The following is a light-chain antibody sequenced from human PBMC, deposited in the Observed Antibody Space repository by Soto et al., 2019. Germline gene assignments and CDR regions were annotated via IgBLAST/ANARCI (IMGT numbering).Light chain of an antibody. Sequence: EIVLTQSPGTLSLSPGERATLSCMASQSVSSSSLAWYQQRPGQAPRLLIYGTSSRATGIPDRFSGSGSGTDFTLTISRLETEDFAVYYCQQFGSSVTFGQGTRLEI. CDR1: QSVSSSS. V-gene: IGKV3-20*01. CDR3: QQFGSSVT. J-gene: IGKJ5*01. CDR2: GTS.